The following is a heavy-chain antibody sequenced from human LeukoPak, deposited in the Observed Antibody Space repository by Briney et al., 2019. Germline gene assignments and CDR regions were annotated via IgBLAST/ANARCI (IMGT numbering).Heavy chain of an antibody. CDR3: ARRGTTYCTVDSCHPNWFDP. D-gene: IGHD2-15*01. CDR2: TSNTGRTF. CDR1: GFNFSIHS. J-gene: IGHJ5*02. Sequence: GGSLSLSCAASGFNFSIHSMNWVRQAPGKGLEWISYTSNTGRTFFYADSVKGRFTVSRDNAKNSVYLLMNSLRAEDTAVYYCARRGTTYCTVDSCHPNWFDPWGQGTLVTVSS. V-gene: IGHV3-48*04.